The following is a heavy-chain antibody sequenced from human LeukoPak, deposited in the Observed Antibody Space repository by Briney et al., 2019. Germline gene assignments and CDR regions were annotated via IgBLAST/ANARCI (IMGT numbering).Heavy chain of an antibody. D-gene: IGHD2-2*01. Sequence: GGSLRLSCAASGFSFSGYWLHCVRQAPGNGLVWVSRINSDGSITTYADSVKGRFTISRDNAKNTMYLQMNSLRAEDTAVYYCARDRVYCGSTSCNAYYFDYWGQGTLVTVSS. V-gene: IGHV3-74*01. CDR2: INSDGSIT. CDR1: GFSFSGYW. CDR3: ARDRVYCGSTSCNAYYFDY. J-gene: IGHJ4*02.